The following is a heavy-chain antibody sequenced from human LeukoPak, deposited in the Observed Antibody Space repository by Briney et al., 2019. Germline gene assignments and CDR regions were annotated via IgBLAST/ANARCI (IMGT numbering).Heavy chain of an antibody. J-gene: IGHJ4*02. Sequence: PSETLSLTCTVSGGSISRYYWNWIRQPPGKGLEWIGYIYYSGSTNYNPSLKSRVTISVDTSKNQFSLRLSSVTAADTAVYYCARLSDSDSSGYYWGFEYWGQGTLVTVSS. D-gene: IGHD3-22*01. CDR2: IYYSGST. CDR3: ARLSDSDSSGYYWGFEY. CDR1: GGSISRYY. V-gene: IGHV4-59*08.